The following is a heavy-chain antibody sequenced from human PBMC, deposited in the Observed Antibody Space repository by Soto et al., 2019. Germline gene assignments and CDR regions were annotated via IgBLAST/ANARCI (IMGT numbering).Heavy chain of an antibody. CDR2: IVVGSVNT. Sequence: SVKVSCKASGFTFTSSAVQWVRQARGQRLEWIGWIVVGSVNTNYAQKFQERVIITSDMSTRTAQMELSSLRFEDTAVYYCAEKRCGNRNDAFDIWGQGTMVTVS. V-gene: IGHV1-58*01. J-gene: IGHJ3*02. D-gene: IGHD2-15*01. CDR3: AEKRCGNRNDAFDI. CDR1: GFTFTSSA.